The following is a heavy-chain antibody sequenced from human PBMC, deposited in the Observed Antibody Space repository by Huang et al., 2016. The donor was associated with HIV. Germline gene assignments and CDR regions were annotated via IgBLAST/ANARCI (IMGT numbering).Heavy chain of an antibody. J-gene: IGHJ5*02. CDR2: NYNTGST. CDR1: GGSISRQS. D-gene: IGHD7-27*01. V-gene: IGHV4-59*11. Sequence: QEQLQESGPGLVKPSETLSLTCTVSGGSISRQSWSWIRQSPGTGLEWIGTNYNTGSTNYKPALQSRVTISVDRSKNQFSLNLKSVTAADTALYYCAKEKSYGNWANNWFDPWGQGILVTVSS. CDR3: AKEKSYGNWANNWFDP.